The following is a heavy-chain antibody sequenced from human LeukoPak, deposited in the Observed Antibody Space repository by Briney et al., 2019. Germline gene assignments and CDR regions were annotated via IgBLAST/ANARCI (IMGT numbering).Heavy chain of an antibody. Sequence: GGSLRLSCAASGFTFSSYAMSWVRQAPGKGLEWVSAISGSGGSTYYADSVKGRFTISRDNSKNTLYLRMNSLRAEDTAVYYCAKDPVKPGTVRGNWFDPWGQGTLVTVSS. D-gene: IGHD4-17*01. CDR1: GFTFSSYA. V-gene: IGHV3-23*01. J-gene: IGHJ5*02. CDR2: ISGSGGST. CDR3: AKDPVKPGTVRGNWFDP.